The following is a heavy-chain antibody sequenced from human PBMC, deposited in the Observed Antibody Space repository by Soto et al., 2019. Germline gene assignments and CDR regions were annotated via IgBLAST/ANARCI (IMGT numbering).Heavy chain of an antibody. CDR2: IKQDGSEK. D-gene: IGHD6-25*01. CDR3: ARFSGKGNFDY. CDR1: GFSLSSHW. J-gene: IGHJ4*02. Sequence: GSLRLSCAASGFSLSSHWMTWVRQAPGKGLEWVASIKQDGSEKYYVDSVKGRFTISRDNAKNSLYVQMNSLRAEDTAVYYCARFSGKGNFDYWGQGTLVTVS. V-gene: IGHV3-7*03.